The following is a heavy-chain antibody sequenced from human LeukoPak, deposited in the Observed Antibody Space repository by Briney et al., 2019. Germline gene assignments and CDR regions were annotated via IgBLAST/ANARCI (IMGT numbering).Heavy chain of an antibody. J-gene: IGHJ4*02. Sequence: SETLSLTCTVCGGSISSYYWSWVRQPAGKGLVWIGRIYASGNTNYNPSLKGRVTMTLDTSKNRFSLKVSSATAADTAVYYCARGRGSSWYYFDYWGRGTLVTVSS. CDR1: GGSISSYY. D-gene: IGHD6-13*01. CDR3: ARGRGSSWYYFDY. V-gene: IGHV4-4*07. CDR2: IYASGNT.